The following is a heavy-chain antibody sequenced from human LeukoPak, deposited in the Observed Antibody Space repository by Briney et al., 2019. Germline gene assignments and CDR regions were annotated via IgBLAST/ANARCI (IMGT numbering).Heavy chain of an antibody. Sequence: ASVKVSCRASGYDFSSYGISWVRQAPGQGLQWMGWISVYNGKTKYGPLQGRVTLTVDTSTDTAYMELTGPTSDDTAMYYCARHMTTVVTSLDNWGQGTLVTVSS. CDR3: ARHMTTVVTSLDN. V-gene: IGHV1-18*01. J-gene: IGHJ4*02. D-gene: IGHD4-23*01. CDR1: GYDFSSYG. CDR2: ISVYNGKT.